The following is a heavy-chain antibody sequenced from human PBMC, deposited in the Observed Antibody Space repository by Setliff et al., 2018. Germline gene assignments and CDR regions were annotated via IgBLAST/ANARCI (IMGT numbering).Heavy chain of an antibody. J-gene: IGHJ3*02. CDR3: ATNSGGNTIDAFDI. Sequence: ASVKVSCKASGYTFTSYDINWVRQATGQGLEWMGGFDPEDGETIYAQKFQGRVTMTEDTSTDTAYMELSSLRSEDTAVYCCATNSGGNTIDAFDIWGQGTMVTVSS. CDR2: FDPEDGET. D-gene: IGHD2-15*01. V-gene: IGHV1-24*01. CDR1: GYTFTSYD.